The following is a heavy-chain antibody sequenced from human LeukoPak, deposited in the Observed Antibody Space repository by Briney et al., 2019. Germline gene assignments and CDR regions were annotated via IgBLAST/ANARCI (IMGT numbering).Heavy chain of an antibody. D-gene: IGHD6-19*01. CDR3: ARSYSGQAFDY. CDR2: IYYSGST. V-gene: IGHV4-39*07. Sequence: PSETLSLTCTVSGGSISSSSYYWGWIRQPPGKGLEWIGSIYYSGSTYYNPSLKSRVTISVDTSKNQFSLKLSSVTAADTAVYYCARSYSGQAFDYWGQGTLVTVSS. J-gene: IGHJ4*02. CDR1: GGSISSSSYY.